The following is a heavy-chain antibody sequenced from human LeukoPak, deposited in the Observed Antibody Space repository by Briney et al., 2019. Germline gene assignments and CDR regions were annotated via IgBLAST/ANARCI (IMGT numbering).Heavy chain of an antibody. CDR3: ARDIVVVPAASREFNWFDP. CDR1: GYTFTGYY. J-gene: IGHJ5*02. Sequence: ASVKVSCKASGYTFTGYYMHWVRQAPGQGLEWMGWINPNSGGTNYAQKFQGRVTMTRDTSISTAYMELSRLRSDDTAVYYCARDIVVVPAASREFNWFDPWGQGTLVTVSS. CDR2: INPNSGGT. V-gene: IGHV1-2*02. D-gene: IGHD2-2*01.